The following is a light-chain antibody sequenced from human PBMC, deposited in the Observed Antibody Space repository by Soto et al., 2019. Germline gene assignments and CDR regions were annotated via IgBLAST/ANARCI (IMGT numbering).Light chain of an antibody. CDR2: EVT. CDR1: SSDVGAYNY. CDR3: TSFASSNPGV. V-gene: IGLV2-8*01. J-gene: IGLJ3*02. Sequence: QSVLTQPPSASGSPGQSVTISCTGTSSDVGAYNYVSWYQQHAGKAPKLVIYEVTKRPSGVPDRFSGSKSANTASLTVSGLRVEVGADNYCTSFASSNPGVFGEGTKLPVL.